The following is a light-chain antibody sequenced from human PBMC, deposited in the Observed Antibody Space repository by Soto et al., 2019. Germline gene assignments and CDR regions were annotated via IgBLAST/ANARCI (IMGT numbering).Light chain of an antibody. CDR3: LLYMGSGTWV. J-gene: IGLJ3*02. CDR2: SRN. CDR1: SGSVSSSYY. Sequence: QAVVPQEPSFSVSPGGTVTLTCGLSSGSVSSSYYPRGYHQTPGQDPRTHIYSRNTRSSLCPDRFSGSILGNKAALTITGAESDDEYDYSCLLYMGSGTWVFGGGTKLTVL. V-gene: IGLV8-61*01.